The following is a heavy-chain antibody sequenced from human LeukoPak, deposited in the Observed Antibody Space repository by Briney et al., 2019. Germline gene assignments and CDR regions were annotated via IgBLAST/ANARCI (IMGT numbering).Heavy chain of an antibody. CDR2: IYPGDSDT. CDR3: ARHDNGGSDSSGYYF. V-gene: IGHV5-51*01. Sequence: GESLKISCKGSGYSFTSYWIGWVRQMPGKGLEWMGIIYPGDSDTRYSPPFQGQVTISADKSISTAYLQWSSLKASDTAMYYCARHDNGGSDSSGYYFWGQGTLVTVSS. J-gene: IGHJ4*02. CDR1: GYSFTSYW. D-gene: IGHD3-22*01.